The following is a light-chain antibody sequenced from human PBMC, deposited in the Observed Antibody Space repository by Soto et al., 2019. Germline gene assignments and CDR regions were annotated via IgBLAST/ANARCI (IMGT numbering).Light chain of an antibody. J-gene: IGLJ2*01. V-gene: IGLV2-23*02. CDR1: SSDVGSYNL. Sequence: QPVLTQPASVSGSPGQSITISCTGTSSDVGSYNLVSWYQQHPGKAPKLMIYEVSKRPSGVSNRFSGSKSGNTASLTISGLQAEDEADYYCCSYAGSIRVFGGGTKVTVL. CDR3: CSYAGSIRV. CDR2: EVS.